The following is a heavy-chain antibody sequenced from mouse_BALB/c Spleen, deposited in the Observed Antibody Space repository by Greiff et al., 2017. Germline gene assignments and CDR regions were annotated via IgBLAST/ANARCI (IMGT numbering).Heavy chain of an antibody. D-gene: IGHD1-2*01. J-gene: IGHJ3*01. V-gene: IGHV5-6*02. CDR3: ASHYGY. CDR2: ISSGGSYT. CDR1: GFTFSSYG. Sequence: EVMLVESGGDLVKPGGSLKLSCAASGFTFSSYGMSWVRQTPDKRLEWVATISSGGSYTYYPDSVKGRFTISRDNAKNTLYLQMSSLKSEDTAMYYCASHYGYWGQGTLVTVSA.